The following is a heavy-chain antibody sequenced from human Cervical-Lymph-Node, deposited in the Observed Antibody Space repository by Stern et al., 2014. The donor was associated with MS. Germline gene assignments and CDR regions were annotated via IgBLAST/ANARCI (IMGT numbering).Heavy chain of an antibody. CDR3: ARDLAAADTQN. V-gene: IGHV1-69*06. D-gene: IGHD6-13*01. J-gene: IGHJ4*02. CDR1: GGTFSSYA. Sequence: VQLVESGAEVKKPGSSGKVSCKASGGTFSSYAISWVRQAPGQGLEWMGWIIPIFGTANYAKKFQGRFTITADKSTSTTEPQLSSLRSEDTAVYYCARDLAAADTQNWGQGTLVTVSS. CDR2: IIPIFGTA.